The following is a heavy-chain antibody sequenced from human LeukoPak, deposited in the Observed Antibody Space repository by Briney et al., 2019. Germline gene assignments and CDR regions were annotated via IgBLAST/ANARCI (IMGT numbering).Heavy chain of an antibody. V-gene: IGHV4-59*01. CDR3: ARVPTTFGRQYYGMDV. D-gene: IGHD3-3*01. Sequence: SETLSLSCTVSGGYISSSYYWSWIRQPPGKGLEWIGYIYYIGTTNYNPSLKSRVTIAVDASKSQFSLNVSSVTAADTAVYYCARVPTTFGRQYYGMDVWGQGTTVTVSS. CDR2: IYYIGTT. J-gene: IGHJ6*02. CDR1: GGYISSSYY.